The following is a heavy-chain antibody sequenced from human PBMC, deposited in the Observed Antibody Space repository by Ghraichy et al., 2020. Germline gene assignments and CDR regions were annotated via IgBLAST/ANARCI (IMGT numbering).Heavy chain of an antibody. D-gene: IGHD2-2*01. CDR2: INHSGST. CDR1: GGSFSGYY. Sequence: SETLSLTCAVYGGSFSGYYWSWIRQPPGKGLEWIGEINHSGSTNYNPSLKSRVTISVDTSKNQFSLKLSSVTAADTAVYYCARGGLAWSRYCSSTSCYPGYNWFDPWGQGTLVTVSS. V-gene: IGHV4-34*01. J-gene: IGHJ5*02. CDR3: ARGGLAWSRYCSSTSCYPGYNWFDP.